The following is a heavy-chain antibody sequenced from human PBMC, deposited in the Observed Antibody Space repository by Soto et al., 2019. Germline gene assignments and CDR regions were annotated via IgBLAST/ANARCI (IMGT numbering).Heavy chain of an antibody. Sequence: QVQLQESGPGLVKPSQTLSLTCTVSGGSISSGGYSWSWIRQHPGKGLEWIVYIYYSGITYYNPSLKSRVTIAVDTSMNQFSLKLTSVTAADTAVYYCAREPSIWGQGTLVTVSS. CDR3: AREPSI. CDR2: IYYSGIT. V-gene: IGHV4-31*03. J-gene: IGHJ4*02. CDR1: GGSISSGGYS.